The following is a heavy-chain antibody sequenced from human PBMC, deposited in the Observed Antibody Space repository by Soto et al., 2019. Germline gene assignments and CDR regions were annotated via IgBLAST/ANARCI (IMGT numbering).Heavy chain of an antibody. V-gene: IGHV3-74*01. Sequence: EVQLVESGGGLVQPGGSLRLSCAASGFTFTNYWMHWVRQAPGKGLVWVSRISSGGSDTIFAGSVKGRFTVSRDNAKNMLYLQMNSLTAVDTAIYYCVRGWIPNQHRGYLQYWGQGTLVTVSS. CDR1: GFTFTNYW. CDR3: VRGWIPNQHRGYLQY. CDR2: ISSGGSDT. D-gene: IGHD3-10*01. J-gene: IGHJ4*02.